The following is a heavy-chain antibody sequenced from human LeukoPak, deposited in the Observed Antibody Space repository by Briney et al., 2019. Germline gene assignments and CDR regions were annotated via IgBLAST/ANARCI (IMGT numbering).Heavy chain of an antibody. J-gene: IGHJ4*02. D-gene: IGHD1-1*01. Sequence: SETLSLTCTVSGGSIRIYYWSWIRKPPGKGLEWLGYTYNSGSSLYTPSLKSRVTISADTSMYEFALRLTSVTAADAAVYYCVRDREMNDWGQGTLVTVSS. CDR3: VRDREMND. CDR2: TYNSGSS. CDR1: GGSIRIYY. V-gene: IGHV4-59*01.